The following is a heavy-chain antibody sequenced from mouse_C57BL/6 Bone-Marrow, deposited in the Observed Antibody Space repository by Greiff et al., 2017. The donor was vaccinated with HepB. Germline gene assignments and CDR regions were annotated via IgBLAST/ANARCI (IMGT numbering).Heavy chain of an antibody. J-gene: IGHJ3*01. CDR2: IWRGGST. Sequence: VQLQQSGPGLVQPSQSLSITCTVSGFSLTSYGVHWLRQSPGKGLEWLGVIWRGGSTDYNAAFMSRLSITKDNSKSQVFFKMNSLQADYTAIYYCAISPYYYGSSPFAYWGQGTLVTVSA. CDR1: GFSLTSYG. D-gene: IGHD1-1*01. V-gene: IGHV2-5*01. CDR3: AISPYYYGSSPFAY.